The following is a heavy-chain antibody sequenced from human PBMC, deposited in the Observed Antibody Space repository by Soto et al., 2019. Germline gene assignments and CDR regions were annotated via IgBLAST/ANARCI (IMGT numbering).Heavy chain of an antibody. V-gene: IGHV3-20*04. J-gene: IGHJ3*01. CDR3: ARDGGVVTVDAFDL. D-gene: IGHD3-16*01. Sequence: EVQLVESGGGVVRPGGSLRLSCVASGFRFDDFGLTWVRQVPGKGPEWVAGITWNAGSKGYADSVKGRFTISRDNAKNSLHLQMDSLREEYTALYFCARDGGVVTVDAFDLWGQGTMVTVSS. CDR2: ITWNAGSK. CDR1: GFRFDDFG.